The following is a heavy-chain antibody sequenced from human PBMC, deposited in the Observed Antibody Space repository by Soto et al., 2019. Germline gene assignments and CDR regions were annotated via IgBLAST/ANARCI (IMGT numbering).Heavy chain of an antibody. J-gene: IGHJ4*02. D-gene: IGHD5-18*01. Sequence: ASVKVSFKASGYTFTSYYMHWVRQAPGQGLEWMGIINPSGGSTSYAQKYQGRVTMTRDTSTSTVYMELSSLRSEDTAVYYCAREEDTAMADFDDWGQGTLVTVSS. V-gene: IGHV1-46*01. CDR1: GYTFTSYY. CDR2: INPSGGST. CDR3: AREEDTAMADFDD.